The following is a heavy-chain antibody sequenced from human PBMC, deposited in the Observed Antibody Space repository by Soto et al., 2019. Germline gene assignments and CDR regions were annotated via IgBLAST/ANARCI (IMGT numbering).Heavy chain of an antibody. D-gene: IGHD3-10*01. CDR2: AYYRSKWYN. Sequence: PSQTLSLTCAISGDSVSSNSAAWNWIRQSPSRGLEWLGRAYYRSKWYNDYAVSVKSRITINPDTSKNQFSLQLNSVTPEDTAVYYCASSTHGSGSLMGYFDYWGQGTLVTVSS. V-gene: IGHV6-1*01. J-gene: IGHJ4*02. CDR1: GDSVSSNSAA. CDR3: ASSTHGSGSLMGYFDY.